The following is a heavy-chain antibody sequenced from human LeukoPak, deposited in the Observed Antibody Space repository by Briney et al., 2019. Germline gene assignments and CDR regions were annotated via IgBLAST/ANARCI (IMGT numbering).Heavy chain of an antibody. D-gene: IGHD4-11*01. CDR1: GFTFSSYA. CDR3: AKDREMTTVTTSLGY. J-gene: IGHJ4*02. CDR2: ISGSGGST. Sequence: GGSLRLSCAASGFTFSSYAMSWVRQAPGKGLEWVSAISGSGGSTYYADSVKGRFTISRDNSKNTLYLQMNSQRAKDTAVYYCAKDREMTTVTTSLGYWGQGTLVTVSS. V-gene: IGHV3-23*01.